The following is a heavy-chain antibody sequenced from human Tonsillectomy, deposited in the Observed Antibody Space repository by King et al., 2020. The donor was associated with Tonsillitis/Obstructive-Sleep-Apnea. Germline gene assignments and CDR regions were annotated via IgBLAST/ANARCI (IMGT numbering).Heavy chain of an antibody. CDR2: ISAYNGNT. CDR3: ASETDRITIFGVVIAFDY. CDR1: GYTFTSYG. D-gene: IGHD3-3*01. Sequence: QLVQSGAEVKKPGASVKVSCKASGYTFTSYGISWVRQAPGQGLEWMGWISAYNGNTNYAQKLQGRVTMTTDTSTSTAYMELRSLRSDDTAVYYCASETDRITIFGVVIAFDYWGQGTLVTVSS. V-gene: IGHV1-18*01. J-gene: IGHJ4*02.